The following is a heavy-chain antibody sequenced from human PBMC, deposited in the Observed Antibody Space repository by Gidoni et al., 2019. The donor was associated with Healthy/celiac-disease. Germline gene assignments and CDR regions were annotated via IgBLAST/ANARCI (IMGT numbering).Heavy chain of an antibody. Sequence: EVPLVQSGASLQQPGESLTISCKGSGYSFTSYWLGWVRQMHGKGLEWMRIIYPGDSDTRDSPSFQGQVTISADKSISTAYLQWSSLKASDTAMYYCARLGLMVRGVGENDYYYGMDVWGQGTTVTVAS. D-gene: IGHD3-10*01. J-gene: IGHJ6*02. V-gene: IGHV5-51*01. CDR3: ARLGLMVRGVGENDYYYGMDV. CDR1: GYSFTSYW. CDR2: IYPGDSDT.